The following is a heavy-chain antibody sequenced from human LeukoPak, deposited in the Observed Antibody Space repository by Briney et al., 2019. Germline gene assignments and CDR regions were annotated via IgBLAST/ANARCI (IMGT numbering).Heavy chain of an antibody. CDR1: GFTFNNYW. CDR2: IYYSGST. D-gene: IGHD5-18*01. V-gene: IGHV4-59*08. J-gene: IGHJ4*02. Sequence: GSLRLSCAASGFTFNNYWMSWVRQPPGKGLEWIGYIYYSGSTNYNPSLKSRVTISVDTSKNQFSLKLSSVTAADTAVYYCARHEPNSPFDYWGQGTLVTVSS. CDR3: ARHEPNSPFDY.